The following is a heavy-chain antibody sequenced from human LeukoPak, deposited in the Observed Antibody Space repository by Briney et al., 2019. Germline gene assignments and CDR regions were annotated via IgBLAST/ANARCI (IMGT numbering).Heavy chain of an antibody. CDR2: INHSGST. CDR3: ARGGYNWNFPRVAWFHP. CDR1: GGSFSGYY. J-gene: IGHJ5*02. D-gene: IGHD1-7*01. Sequence: PSETLSLTCAVYGGSFSGYYWSWIRQPPGKGLEWIGEINHSGSTSYNPSLKGRVTISVDTSKNQFSLTLSSVTAADTAVYYCARGGYNWNFPRVAWFHPWGQGTLVTVSS. V-gene: IGHV4-34*01.